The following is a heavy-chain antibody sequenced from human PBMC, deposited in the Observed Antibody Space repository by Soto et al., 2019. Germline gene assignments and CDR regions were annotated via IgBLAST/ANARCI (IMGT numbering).Heavy chain of an antibody. CDR1: GGSINSYY. Sequence: SETLSLTCTVSGGSINSYYWSWIRQSQGKGLEWIAYIYYNGNTNYNPSLMSRVTISADKSISTAYLQWSSLKASDSAMYYCARLEGVGATHWFDPWGQGTLVTVSS. V-gene: IGHV4-59*12. D-gene: IGHD1-26*01. CDR2: IYYNGNT. J-gene: IGHJ5*02. CDR3: ARLEGVGATHWFDP.